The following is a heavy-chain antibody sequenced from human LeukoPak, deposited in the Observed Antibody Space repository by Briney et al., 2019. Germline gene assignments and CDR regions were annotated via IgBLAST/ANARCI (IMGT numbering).Heavy chain of an antibody. CDR3: ARDMVRGVITPSDAFDI. J-gene: IGHJ3*02. D-gene: IGHD3-10*01. V-gene: IGHV1-18*01. CDR2: ISAYNGNT. Sequence: GASVKVSCKASGYTFTSYGISWVRQAPGQGLEWMGWISAYNGNTNYAQKLQGRVTMTTDTSTSTAYMELRSLRSDDTAAYYCARDMVRGVITPSDAFDIWGQGTMVTVSS. CDR1: GYTFTSYG.